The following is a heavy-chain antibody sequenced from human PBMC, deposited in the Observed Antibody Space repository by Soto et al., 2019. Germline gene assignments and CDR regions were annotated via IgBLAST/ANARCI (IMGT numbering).Heavy chain of an antibody. CDR2: IKSKTDGGPT. D-gene: IGHD2-2*01. CDR1: GFTFSNAW. J-gene: IGHJ6*03. CDR3: TTIVVVPAAKYPQNYYYMDV. Sequence: PGGSLRLSCAASGFTFSNAWMSWVRQAPGKGLEWVGRIKSKTDGGPTDYAAPVKGRCTISRDDSKNTLYLQMNSLKTEDTAVYYCTTIVVVPAAKYPQNYYYMDVWGKGTTVTVSS. V-gene: IGHV3-15*01.